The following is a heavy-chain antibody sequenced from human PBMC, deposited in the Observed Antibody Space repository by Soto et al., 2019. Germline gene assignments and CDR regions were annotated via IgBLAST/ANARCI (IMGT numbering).Heavy chain of an antibody. D-gene: IGHD1-26*01. Sequence: QVQLVQSGAEVKKPRSSVKVSCKASGGTFSNYAITWVRQAPGQGLEWMGGIIPIFGTANYAQKFQGRVMITADESTSTAYMELSSLRSVDTAVYYCATRSNSVPLYYYAMDVWGQGTTVTVSS. CDR1: GGTFSNYA. CDR2: IIPIFGTA. CDR3: ATRSNSVPLYYYAMDV. J-gene: IGHJ6*02. V-gene: IGHV1-69*12.